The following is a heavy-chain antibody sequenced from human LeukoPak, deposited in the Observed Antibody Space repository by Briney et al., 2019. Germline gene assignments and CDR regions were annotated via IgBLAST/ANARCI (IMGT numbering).Heavy chain of an antibody. CDR2: IRYDGSNK. Sequence: QSGGSLRLSCAASGFTFSSYGMHWVRQAPGKGLEWVAFIRYDGSNKYYAGSVKGRFTISRDNSKNTLYLQMNSLRAEDTAVYYCAKLPPRYCSSTSCYELDYFDYWGQGTLVTVSS. D-gene: IGHD2-2*01. J-gene: IGHJ4*02. V-gene: IGHV3-30*02. CDR3: AKLPPRYCSSTSCYELDYFDY. CDR1: GFTFSSYG.